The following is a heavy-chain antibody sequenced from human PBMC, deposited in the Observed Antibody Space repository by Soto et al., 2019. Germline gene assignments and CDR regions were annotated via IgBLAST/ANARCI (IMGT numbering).Heavy chain of an antibody. CDR1: GFPLSSYG. CDR3: AKVAQGDPLNSDYGMDV. D-gene: IGHD2-21*02. CDR2: ISHDGNNE. J-gene: IGHJ6*02. Sequence: PGGSLRLSCTASGFPLSSYGMHWVRQAPGKGLEWVALISHDGNNEFYADSVKVRFTVSRDNSRNTLYLQMNSLRAEDTAVYYCAKVAQGDPLNSDYGMDVWGQGATVTVSS. V-gene: IGHV3-30*18.